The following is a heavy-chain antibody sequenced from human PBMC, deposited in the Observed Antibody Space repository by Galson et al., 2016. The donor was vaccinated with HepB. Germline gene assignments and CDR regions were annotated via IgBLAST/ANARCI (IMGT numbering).Heavy chain of an antibody. CDR1: GFTFSSYG. J-gene: IGHJ6*02. Sequence: SLRLSCAASGFTFSSYGMHWVRQAPGKGLEWVAVISYDGSDKYYADSVKGRFTISRDNSKNTLNLQMNSLRAEDTAVYYCAKDRRYYDSSGYFWEGYYYDGMDVWGQGTTVTGSS. CDR2: ISYDGSDK. CDR3: AKDRRYYDSSGYFWEGYYYDGMDV. V-gene: IGHV3-30*18. D-gene: IGHD3-22*01.